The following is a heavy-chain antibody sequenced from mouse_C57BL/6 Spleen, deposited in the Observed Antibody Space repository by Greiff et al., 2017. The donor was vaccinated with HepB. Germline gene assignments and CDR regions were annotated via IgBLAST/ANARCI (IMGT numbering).Heavy chain of an antibody. CDR3: ARSPPTGNFDY. CDR1: GYAFTNYL. V-gene: IGHV1-54*01. D-gene: IGHD4-1*02. Sequence: QVQLQQSGAELVRPGTSVKVSCKASGYAFTNYLIEWVKQRPGQGLEWIGVINPGSGGTNYNEKFKGKATLTADKSSSTAYMQLSSLTSEDSAVYFCARSPPTGNFDYWGQGTTLTVSS. J-gene: IGHJ2*01. CDR2: INPGSGGT.